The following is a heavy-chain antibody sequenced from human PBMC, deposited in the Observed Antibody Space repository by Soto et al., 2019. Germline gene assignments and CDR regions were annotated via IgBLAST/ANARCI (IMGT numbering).Heavy chain of an antibody. CDR3: AKQPYCSSTSCYPYFDY. CDR2: ISGSGGST. V-gene: IGHV3-23*01. Sequence: GGSLRLSCAASGFTFSSYAMSRVRQAPGKGLEWVSAISGSGGSTYYADSVKGRFTISRDNSKNTLYLQMNSLRAEDTAVYYCAKQPYCSSTSCYPYFDYWGQGTLVTVSS. D-gene: IGHD2-2*01. J-gene: IGHJ4*02. CDR1: GFTFSSYA.